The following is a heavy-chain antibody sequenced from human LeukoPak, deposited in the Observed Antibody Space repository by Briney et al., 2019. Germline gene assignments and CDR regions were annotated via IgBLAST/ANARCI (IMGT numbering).Heavy chain of an antibody. CDR2: INRSGST. Sequence: GGSLRLSCAASGFTFSSYAMTWVRQAPGKGLEWVSTINRSGSTYDADSVKGRFTISRDNSKDTLYLQMNSLRAEDTAIYYCAKETSESYSPLEHWGQGTLVTVSS. V-gene: IGHV3-23*01. CDR3: AKETSESYSPLEH. J-gene: IGHJ1*01. D-gene: IGHD1-26*01. CDR1: GFTFSSYA.